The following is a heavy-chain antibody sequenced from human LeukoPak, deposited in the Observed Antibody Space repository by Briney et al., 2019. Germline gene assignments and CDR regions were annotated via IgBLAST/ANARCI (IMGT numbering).Heavy chain of an antibody. CDR1: GFTFSSYS. D-gene: IGHD2-15*01. CDR2: ISSSSSYI. J-gene: IGHJ6*02. CDR3: ARVGYCSGGSCYSYVGYGMDV. Sequence: GGSLRLSCAASGFTFSSYSMNWVRQAPGKGLEWVSSISSSSSYIYYADSVKGRFTISRDNAKNSLYLQMNSLRAEDTAVYYCARVGYCSGGSCYSYVGYGMDVWGQGTTATVSS. V-gene: IGHV3-21*01.